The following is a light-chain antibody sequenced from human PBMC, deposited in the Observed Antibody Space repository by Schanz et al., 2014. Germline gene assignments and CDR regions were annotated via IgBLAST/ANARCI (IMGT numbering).Light chain of an antibody. V-gene: IGLV1-40*01. J-gene: IGLJ3*02. CDR3: QSYDNTLSGWV. CDR1: SSNIGAGYD. Sequence: QSVLTQPPSVSGAPGQTVTISCTGSSSNIGAGYDVHWYQKLPGTAPKLLIYRNNNRPSGVPDRFSGSKSGTSASLAISGLQSEDEADYYCQSYDNTLSGWVFGGGTKLTVL. CDR2: RNN.